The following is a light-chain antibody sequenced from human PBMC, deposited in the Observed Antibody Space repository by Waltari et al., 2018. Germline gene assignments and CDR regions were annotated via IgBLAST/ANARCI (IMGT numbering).Light chain of an antibody. CDR1: GVPSNYA. J-gene: IGLJ1*01. CDR2: INTDGSQ. V-gene: IGLV4-69*02. Sequence: QPGATQSPSASASLPAPVTLTCTLSGVPSNYAVPWHPQQPEKGPRYLLKINTDGSQIKGDVIPGRFSGSSSGAERYLTISGLQSEDEGDYYCQTWDTGVHVFGTGTKVSVL. CDR3: QTWDTGVHV.